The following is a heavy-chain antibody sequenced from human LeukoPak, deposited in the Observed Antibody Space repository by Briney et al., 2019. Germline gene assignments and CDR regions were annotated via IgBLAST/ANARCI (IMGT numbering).Heavy chain of an antibody. Sequence: GGSLRLSCAASGFTFSSYGMSWVRQAPGKELEWVSAISGNGGRTDYADSVKGRFTISRDNSKNTLYLQMNSLRAEDTAIYYCAKDPSRGYSYDFWGQGILVTVSS. CDR1: GFTFSSYG. CDR2: ISGNGGRT. CDR3: AKDPSRGYSYDF. J-gene: IGHJ4*02. D-gene: IGHD5-18*01. V-gene: IGHV3-23*01.